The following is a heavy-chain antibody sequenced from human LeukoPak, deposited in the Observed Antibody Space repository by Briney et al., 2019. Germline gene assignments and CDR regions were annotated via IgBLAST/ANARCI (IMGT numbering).Heavy chain of an antibody. CDR1: GFTFSSYA. CDR2: ISYDGSNK. CDR3: ARATAKLIVGAHFDY. D-gene: IGHD1-26*01. Sequence: GGSLRFSCAASGFTFSSYAMHWVRQAPGKGLEWVAVISYDGSNKYYADSVKGRFTISRDNSKNTLYLQMNSLRAEDTAVYCCARATAKLIVGAHFDYWGQGTLVTVSS. V-gene: IGHV3-30*04. J-gene: IGHJ4*02.